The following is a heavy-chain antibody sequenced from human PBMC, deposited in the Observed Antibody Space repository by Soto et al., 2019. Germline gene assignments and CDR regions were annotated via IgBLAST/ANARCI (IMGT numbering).Heavy chain of an antibody. CDR2: MYYSGST. Sequence: QVQLQESGPGLVKPSHTLSLTCAVSGDSIGTDGYYWSWIRQVPGKGLEWIGHMYYSGSTSYNPSLSSRVTISGDTSKNQFSLRLPSVTAADTAVYFCARGGVLRFLKWFPGGWLDPWGQGTLVSVSS. CDR1: GDSIGTDGYY. CDR3: ARGGVLRFLKWFPGGWLDP. J-gene: IGHJ5*02. V-gene: IGHV4-31*11. D-gene: IGHD3-3*01.